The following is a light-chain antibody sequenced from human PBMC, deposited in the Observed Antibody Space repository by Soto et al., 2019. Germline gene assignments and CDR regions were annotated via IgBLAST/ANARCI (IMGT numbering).Light chain of an antibody. CDR1: QSVSSY. J-gene: IGKJ1*01. Sequence: EIVLTQSPATLSLSPGERATLSCRASQSVSSYLAWYQQKPGQAPRLLIYDASNRATGIPARFSGSGSGTDFTLTISSLEPEDFAVYYCQQRSNWPLTWTFGQETKVEIK. V-gene: IGKV3-11*01. CDR2: DAS. CDR3: QQRSNWPLTWT.